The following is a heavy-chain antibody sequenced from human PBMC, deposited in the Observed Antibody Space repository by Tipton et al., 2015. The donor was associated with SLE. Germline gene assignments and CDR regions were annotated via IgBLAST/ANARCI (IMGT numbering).Heavy chain of an antibody. Sequence: TLSLTCTVSGGSISNYYWSWIRQPTGKGPEWIGSIYHGGSTYYKPSLKSRITTSVDTSKNQFSLKLSSVTAADTAVYYCARDETTFAVAGTFDYWGQGILVSVSS. J-gene: IGHJ4*02. CDR3: ARDETTFAVAGTFDY. V-gene: IGHV4-38-2*02. CDR2: IYHGGST. D-gene: IGHD6-19*01. CDR1: GGSISNYY.